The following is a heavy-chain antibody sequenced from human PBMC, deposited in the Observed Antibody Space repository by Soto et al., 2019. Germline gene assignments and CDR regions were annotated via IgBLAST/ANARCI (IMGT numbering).Heavy chain of an antibody. CDR1: GVSISDYY. CDR3: ARGGTMITFGGVVVAPYFDS. V-gene: IGHV4-59*01. D-gene: IGHD3-16*02. Sequence: ETLSLACPVSGVSISDYYWSWIRQSPGKGLEWIGHIFYTGSTNYNPSLKSRVNISVDMSLNQFSLRPDSVIAADTAVYYCARGGTMITFGGVVVAPYFDSWGQGTLVTVYS. CDR2: IFYTGST. J-gene: IGHJ4*02.